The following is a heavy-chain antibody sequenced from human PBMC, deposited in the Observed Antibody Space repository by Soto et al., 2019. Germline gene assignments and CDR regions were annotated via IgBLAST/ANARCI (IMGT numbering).Heavy chain of an antibody. Sequence: ASVKVSCKASGYTFLSYGTSWVRQAPGQGLEWMGWISANNGNTYYAQKFQGRVIMTTDTPTRTIYMELRSLRSEDTAVYYCATPQTGFYQLLFNYWGQGTLVTVSS. CDR2: ISANNGNT. CDR1: GYTFLSYG. CDR3: ATPQTGFYQLLFNY. V-gene: IGHV1-18*01. J-gene: IGHJ4*02. D-gene: IGHD2-2*01.